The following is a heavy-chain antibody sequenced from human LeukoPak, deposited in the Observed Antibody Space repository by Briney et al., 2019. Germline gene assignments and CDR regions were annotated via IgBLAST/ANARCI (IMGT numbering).Heavy chain of an antibody. V-gene: IGHV3-23*01. Sequence: GGSLRLSCAASGFTFNRYGMNWVRQAPGKGLEWVSGISPGGDIKYYADSVKGRFVISRDNSKNTVYLQMNSLRVDDTARYYCAQDGAWLRFDHWGQGTLVTVSS. D-gene: IGHD5-12*01. J-gene: IGHJ4*02. CDR1: GFTFNRYG. CDR2: ISPGGDIK. CDR3: AQDGAWLRFDH.